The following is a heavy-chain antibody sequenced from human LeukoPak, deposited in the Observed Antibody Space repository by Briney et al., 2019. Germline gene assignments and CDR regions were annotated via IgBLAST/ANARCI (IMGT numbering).Heavy chain of an antibody. J-gene: IGHJ5*02. CDR1: GGSISSGGYS. D-gene: IGHD5-18*01. V-gene: IGHV4-30-2*01. CDR2: IYHTGNS. CDR3: ARSGQKQLWFPPRRINWFDP. Sequence: PSETLSLTCAVSGGSISSGGYSWSWIRQPPGKGLEWIGYIYHTGNSYYNPSLKSRVTISVDRSKNQFSLELSSVTAADTAVYYCARSGQKQLWFPPRRINWFDPWGQGTLVTVSS.